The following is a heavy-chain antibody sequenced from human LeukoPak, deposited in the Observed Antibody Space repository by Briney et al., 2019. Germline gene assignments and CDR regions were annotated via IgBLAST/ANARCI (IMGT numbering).Heavy chain of an antibody. Sequence: ASVKVSCKASGYTFTGYYMHWVRQAPGQGLEWMGWINPNSGCTNYAQKFQGRVTMTRDTSISTAYMELSRLRSDDTAVYYCAKTQGVPIFGVVIPYFDYWGQGTLVTVSS. V-gene: IGHV1-2*02. J-gene: IGHJ4*02. CDR2: INPNSGCT. CDR3: AKTQGVPIFGVVIPYFDY. D-gene: IGHD3-3*01. CDR1: GYTFTGYY.